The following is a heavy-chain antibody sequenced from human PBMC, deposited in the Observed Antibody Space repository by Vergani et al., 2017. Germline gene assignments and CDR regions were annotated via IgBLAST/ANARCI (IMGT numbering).Heavy chain of an antibody. CDR2: ISAYNGNT. D-gene: IGHD2-2*01. V-gene: IGHV1-18*04. CDR3: ARDPDIVVVPAAPYYYYYYVMDV. CDR1: GYTFTSYG. J-gene: IGHJ6*02. Sequence: QVQLVQSGAEVKKPGASVKVSCKASGYTFTSYGISWVRQAPGQGLEWMGWISAYNGNTNYAQTLQGRVTMTTDTSTSTAYVELRSLRSDDTAVYYCARDPDIVVVPAAPYYYYYYVMDVWGQ.